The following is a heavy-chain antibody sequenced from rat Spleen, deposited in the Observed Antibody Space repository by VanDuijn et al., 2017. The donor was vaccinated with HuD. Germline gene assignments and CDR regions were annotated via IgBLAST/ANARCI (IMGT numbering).Heavy chain of an antibody. Sequence: EVRLVESGGGLVQPGRSLKLSCAASGFTFTNYDMAWVRQAPTKGLEWVATISYGDSSGHSSTYYRDSVKGRFTISRDNAKSILYLQMDSLRSEDMATYYCATGIPNWFAYWGQGTLVTVSS. CDR1: GFTFTNYD. D-gene: IGHD1-11*01. V-gene: IGHV5-29*01. CDR3: ATGIPNWFAY. CDR2: ISYGDSSGHSST. J-gene: IGHJ3*01.